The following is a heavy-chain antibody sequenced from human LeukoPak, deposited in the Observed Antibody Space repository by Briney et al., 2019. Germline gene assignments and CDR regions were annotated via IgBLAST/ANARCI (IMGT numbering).Heavy chain of an antibody. Sequence: PGRSLILSCAASGFTFSTYEMNWVRQAPGKGLEWVSYISSSGSTLYYADSVKGRFTISRDNAKNSLYLQMNSLRAEDTAVYYCARLGYCSGGSCFSLDIWGQGTMVTVSS. D-gene: IGHD2-15*01. CDR2: ISSSGSTL. J-gene: IGHJ3*02. CDR3: ARLGYCSGGSCFSLDI. V-gene: IGHV3-48*03. CDR1: GFTFSTYE.